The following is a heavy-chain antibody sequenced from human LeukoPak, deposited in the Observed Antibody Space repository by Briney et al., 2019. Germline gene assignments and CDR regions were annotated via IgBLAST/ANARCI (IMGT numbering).Heavy chain of an antibody. V-gene: IGHV4-61*08. Sequence: SQTLSLTCAVSGGSISSGGYYWSWIRQPPGKGLEWIGYIYYSGSTNYNPSLKSRVTISVDTSKNQFSLKLSSVTAADTAVYYCARHEGVAAVYWGQGTLVTVSS. CDR1: GGSISSGGYY. CDR2: IYYSGST. D-gene: IGHD6-13*01. J-gene: IGHJ4*02. CDR3: ARHEGVAAVY.